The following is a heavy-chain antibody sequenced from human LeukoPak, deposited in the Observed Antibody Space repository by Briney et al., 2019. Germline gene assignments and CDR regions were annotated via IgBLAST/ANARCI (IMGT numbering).Heavy chain of an antibody. J-gene: IGHJ4*02. CDR2: ISGSGSTI. CDR3: ARVRSGYSHENYFDY. Sequence: PGGPLRLSCAASGFTFSNYEMNWLRQAPGKGLEWVSYISGSGSTIYYADSVKGRFTISRDNAKDSLYLQMNSLRAEDTAVYYCARVRSGYSHENYFDYWGRGTLVTVSS. D-gene: IGHD5-18*01. V-gene: IGHV3-48*03. CDR1: GFTFSNYE.